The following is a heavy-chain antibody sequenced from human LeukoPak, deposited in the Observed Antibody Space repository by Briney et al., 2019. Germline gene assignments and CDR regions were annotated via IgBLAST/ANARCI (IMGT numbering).Heavy chain of an antibody. Sequence: GGSLRLSCEASGFTFSNYGVHWVRQAPGKGLEWVAVISSDGGTDYYADPVKGRFTISTDNSRDTLYLQMNSLRGDDTAVYYCAKAAELMDYAPYYFDFWGQGTLVTVSS. V-gene: IGHV3-30*18. J-gene: IGHJ4*02. D-gene: IGHD3-16*01. CDR1: GFTFSNYG. CDR3: AKAAELMDYAPYYFDF. CDR2: ISSDGGTD.